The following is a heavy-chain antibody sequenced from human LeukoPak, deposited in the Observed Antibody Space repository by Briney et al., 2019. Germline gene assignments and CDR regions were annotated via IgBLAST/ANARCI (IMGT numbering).Heavy chain of an antibody. Sequence: ASVKVSCKASGYTFTGYYVHWVRQAPGQGLEWVGGINANSGGRNYAQKFQGRVTMTRDTSISTAYMELSSLRSDDTAVYYCARAKDEEGDYYSYYMDVWGKGTTVTVSS. V-gene: IGHV1-2*02. CDR3: ARAKDEEGDYYSYYMDV. D-gene: IGHD2-15*01. CDR2: INANSGGR. J-gene: IGHJ6*03. CDR1: GYTFTGYY.